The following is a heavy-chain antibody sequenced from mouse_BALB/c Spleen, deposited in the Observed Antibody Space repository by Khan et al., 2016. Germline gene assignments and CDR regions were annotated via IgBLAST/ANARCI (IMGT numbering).Heavy chain of an antibody. D-gene: IGHD1-1*01. CDR2: ISYSGST. V-gene: IGHV3-2*02. CDR3: ARRRRVSTTVLDY. Sequence: EVQLQESGPGLVKPSQSLSLTCTVTGYSITSDYAWNWIRQFPGNKLAWMGYISYSGSTSYNPSLKSRISITRDTSKNQFFLQLNSVTTEDTATYYCARRRRVSTTVLDYWGQGTTLTVSS. CDR1: GYSITSDYA. J-gene: IGHJ2*01.